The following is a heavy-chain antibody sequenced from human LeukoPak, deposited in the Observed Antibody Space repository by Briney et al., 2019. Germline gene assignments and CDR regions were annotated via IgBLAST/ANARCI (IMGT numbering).Heavy chain of an antibody. CDR2: MIPIFGTA. CDR3: ASPTYYYDSSGVRDGDAFDI. Sequence: SVKVSCKASGGTFSSYAISWVRQAPGQGLEWMGGMIPIFGTANYAQKFQGRVTITTDESTSTAYMELSSLRSEDTAVYYCASPTYYYDSSGVRDGDAFDIWGQGTMVTVSS. D-gene: IGHD3-22*01. CDR1: GGTFSSYA. V-gene: IGHV1-69*05. J-gene: IGHJ3*02.